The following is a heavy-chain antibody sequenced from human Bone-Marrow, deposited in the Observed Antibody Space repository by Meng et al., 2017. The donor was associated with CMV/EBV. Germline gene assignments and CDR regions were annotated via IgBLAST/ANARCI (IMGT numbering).Heavy chain of an antibody. CDR1: GFTFSSYE. J-gene: IGHJ6*02. Sequence: GESLKISCAASGFTFSSYEMNWVRQAPGKGLEWVSYISSSGSTIYYADSVKGRFTISRDNAKNSLYLQMNSLRAEDTVVYYCARRREAVWGNYYYYYGMEVWGQGTTVTVSS. V-gene: IGHV3-48*03. D-gene: IGHD3-16*01. CDR3: ARRREAVWGNYYYYYGMEV. CDR2: ISSSGSTI.